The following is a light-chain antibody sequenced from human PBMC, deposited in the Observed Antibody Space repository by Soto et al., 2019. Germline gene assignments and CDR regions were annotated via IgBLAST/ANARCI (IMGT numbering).Light chain of an antibody. J-gene: IGLJ2*01. Sequence: QSALTQPPSASGSPGQSVTISSTGTSSDVGGYNYVSWYQQHPGRAPKLMIYEVNKRPSGVPDRFSGSKSGNTASLTVSGLQAEDEADYYCSSYAGSNNLGVFGGGTKLTVL. CDR2: EVN. V-gene: IGLV2-8*01. CDR3: SSYAGSNNLGV. CDR1: SSDVGGYNY.